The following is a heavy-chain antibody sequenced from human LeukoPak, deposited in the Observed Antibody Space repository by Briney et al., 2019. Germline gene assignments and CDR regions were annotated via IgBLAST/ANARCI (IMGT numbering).Heavy chain of an antibody. CDR2: IYHSGST. CDR3: ASTNSSSWYYFDY. D-gene: IGHD6-13*01. J-gene: IGHJ4*02. Sequence: PSETLSLTCAVSGGSISSGGYSWSWIRQPPGKGLEWIGYIYHSGSTYYNPSLKSRVTISVDRSKNQFSLKLSSVTAADTAVYYCASTNSSSWYYFDYWGQGTLVTVSS. V-gene: IGHV4-30-2*01. CDR1: GGSISSGGYS.